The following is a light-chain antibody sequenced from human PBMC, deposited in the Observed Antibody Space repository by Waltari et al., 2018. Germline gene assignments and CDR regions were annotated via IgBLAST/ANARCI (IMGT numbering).Light chain of an antibody. CDR2: EAS. J-gene: IGLJ3*02. CDR3: CSYAGTWL. Sequence: QSALTQPASVSGSPGQSITISCTGTRSDIGSFNLVSWYQQLPGKAPKLIIYEASERPSGVSDRFSASKSVNTASLTISGLQADDEADYYCCSYAGTWLFGGGTKVTVI. CDR1: RSDIGSFNL. V-gene: IGLV2-23*01.